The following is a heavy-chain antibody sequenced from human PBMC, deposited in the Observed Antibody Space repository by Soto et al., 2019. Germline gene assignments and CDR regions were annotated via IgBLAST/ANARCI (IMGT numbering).Heavy chain of an antibody. D-gene: IGHD2-2*01. V-gene: IGHV1-18*04. CDR1: GYTFTSYG. CDR2: ISAYNGNT. Sequence: QVQLVQSGAEVKKPGASVKVSCKASGYTFTSYGISWVRQAPGQGLEWMGWISAYNGNTNYAQKLQGRVTMTTDTSTSTAYMELRSLSSDDTAVYYCARVPYCSSTSCPRFYYGMDVWGQGTTVTVSS. CDR3: ARVPYCSSTSCPRFYYGMDV. J-gene: IGHJ6*02.